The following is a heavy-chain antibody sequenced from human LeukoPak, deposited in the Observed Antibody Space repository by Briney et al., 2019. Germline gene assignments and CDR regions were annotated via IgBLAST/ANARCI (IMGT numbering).Heavy chain of an antibody. V-gene: IGHV3-49*04. CDR2: IRSKAYGGTI. Sequence: GRSLRLSCTASGFTFCDFAMSWVRQAPGKGLEWVGFIRSKAYGGTIEYAASVKGRFTISRDDSKSIAYLQMNSLKTEDTAVYYCTRDGSKYSGYDYTALYWGQGTLVTVSS. CDR3: TRDGSKYSGYDYTALY. D-gene: IGHD5-12*01. CDR1: GFTFCDFA. J-gene: IGHJ4*02.